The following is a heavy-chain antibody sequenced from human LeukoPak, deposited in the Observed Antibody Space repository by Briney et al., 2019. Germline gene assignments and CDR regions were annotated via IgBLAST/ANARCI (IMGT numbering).Heavy chain of an antibody. CDR2: ISYDGSDK. CDR1: GFTFSSYA. D-gene: IGHD3-9*01. CDR3: AKELERYFDW. Sequence: GGSLRLSCAASGFTFSSYAMHWVRQAPGKGLEWVSVISYDGSDKYYADSVKGRFTIFRDNSKNALYLQMNSLRAEDTAVYYCAKELERYFDWWGQGTLVTVSS. J-gene: IGHJ4*02. V-gene: IGHV3-30-3*01.